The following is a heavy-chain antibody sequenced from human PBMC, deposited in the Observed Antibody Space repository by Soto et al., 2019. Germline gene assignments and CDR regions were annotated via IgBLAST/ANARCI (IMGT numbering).Heavy chain of an antibody. D-gene: IGHD3-22*01. Sequence: GGSLRLSCAASGFTFSSYAMSWVRQAPGKGLEWVSAISGSGGSTYYADSVKGRFTISRDNSKNTLYLQMNSLRAEDTAEYYCAKDTTSYYYDSSGHIDYWGQGTLVTVSS. V-gene: IGHV3-23*01. CDR1: GFTFSSYA. CDR2: ISGSGGST. CDR3: AKDTTSYYYDSSGHIDY. J-gene: IGHJ4*02.